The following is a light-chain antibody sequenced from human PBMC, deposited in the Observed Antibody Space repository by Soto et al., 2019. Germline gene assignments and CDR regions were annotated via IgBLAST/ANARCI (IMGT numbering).Light chain of an antibody. Sequence: EILLTQSPGTLSLSPGERAILSCRASQSLSNRYLAWYQQMPGRAPRLLIHATSSRAAGIPDRFSGSGYGTDFTLTINRLEPEDFAVYYCHHYDNSPPFPFGPGTRVDI. V-gene: IGKV3-20*01. CDR3: HHYDNSPPFP. J-gene: IGKJ3*01. CDR1: QSLSNRY. CDR2: ATS.